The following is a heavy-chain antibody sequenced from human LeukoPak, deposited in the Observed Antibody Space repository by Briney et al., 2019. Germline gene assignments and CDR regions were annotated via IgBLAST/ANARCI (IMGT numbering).Heavy chain of an antibody. D-gene: IGHD3-10*01. CDR1: GFTFSSYA. Sequence: GGSLRLSCAASGFTFSSYAMSWVRQAPGKGLEWVSAISGSGGSTYYADSVKGRFTISRDNSKNTLYLQMNSLRAEDTAVYYCARRLLWFGELDFDYWGQGTLVTVSS. CDR3: ARRLLWFGELDFDY. V-gene: IGHV3-23*01. J-gene: IGHJ4*02. CDR2: ISGSGGST.